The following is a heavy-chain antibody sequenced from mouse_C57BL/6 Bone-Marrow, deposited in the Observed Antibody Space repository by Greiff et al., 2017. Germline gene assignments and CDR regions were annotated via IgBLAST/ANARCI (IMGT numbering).Heavy chain of an antibody. V-gene: IGHV1-80*01. Sequence: QVQLQQSGAELVKPGASVKISCKASGYAFSSYWMNWVKQRPGKGLAWIGQIYPGDGDTTYNGKFKGKATLTADKSSSPAYMRLSSLTAEDSSFYFWTRSGNWGQGTTLTVSS. CDR3: TRSGN. CDR1: GYAFSSYW. J-gene: IGHJ2*01. D-gene: IGHD1-1*01. CDR2: IYPGDGDT.